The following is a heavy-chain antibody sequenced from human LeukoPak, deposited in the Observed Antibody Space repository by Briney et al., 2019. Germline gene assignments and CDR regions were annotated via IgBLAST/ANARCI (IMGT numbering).Heavy chain of an antibody. J-gene: IGHJ4*02. Sequence: GGSLRLSCAASGFIFGDYWMSWVRQAPGKGLEWVANIDRNGRERYYMDSVKGRFTISRDNAKNSLYLQLNSLKVEDTAVYYCKSGGAAPGSFDYWGQGTLVTVSP. D-gene: IGHD1-1*01. V-gene: IGHV3-7*01. CDR3: KSGGAAPGSFDY. CDR1: GFIFGDYW. CDR2: IDRNGRER.